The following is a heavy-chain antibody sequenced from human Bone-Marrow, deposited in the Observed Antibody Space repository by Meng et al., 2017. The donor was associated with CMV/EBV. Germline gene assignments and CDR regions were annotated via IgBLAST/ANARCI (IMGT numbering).Heavy chain of an antibody. Sequence: GESLKISCAASGFTFSSYSMNWVRQAPGKGLEWVSYISSSGSTIYYADSVKGRFTISRDNAKNSLYLQMNSLRAEDTAVYYCASVVVPAAFNYWGQGTLVTVSS. CDR3: ASVVVPAAFNY. V-gene: IGHV3-48*04. CDR1: GFTFSSYS. CDR2: ISSSGSTI. D-gene: IGHD2-2*01. J-gene: IGHJ4*02.